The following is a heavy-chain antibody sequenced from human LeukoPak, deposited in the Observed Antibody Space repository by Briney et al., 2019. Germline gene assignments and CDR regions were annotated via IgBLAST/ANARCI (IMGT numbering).Heavy chain of an antibody. J-gene: IGHJ4*02. CDR2: ISSSSSYI. CDR1: GFTFSSYS. V-gene: IGHV3-21*01. D-gene: IGHD1-26*01. CDR3: ARAYSGSYDTYAYYYFDY. Sequence: GGSLRLSCEASGFTFSSYSMNWVRQAPGKGLEWVSSISSSSSYIYYADSVKGRFTISRDNAKNSLYLQMNSLRAEDTAVYYCARAYSGSYDTYAYYYFDYWGQGTLVTVSS.